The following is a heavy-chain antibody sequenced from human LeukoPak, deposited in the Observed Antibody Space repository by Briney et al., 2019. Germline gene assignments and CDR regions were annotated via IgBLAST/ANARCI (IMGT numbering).Heavy chain of an antibody. V-gene: IGHV3-11*03. J-gene: IGHJ4*02. CDR1: GFTFSDSY. CDR3: AGTLSVVPAAIGY. CDR2: ISSSSSYT. D-gene: IGHD2-2*01. Sequence: GGSLRLSCAASGFTFSDSYMSWIRQAPGKGLGWVSYISSSSSYTNYADSVKGRFTISRDNAKNSLYLQMNSLRAEDTAVYYCAGTLSVVPAAIGYWGQGTLVTVSS.